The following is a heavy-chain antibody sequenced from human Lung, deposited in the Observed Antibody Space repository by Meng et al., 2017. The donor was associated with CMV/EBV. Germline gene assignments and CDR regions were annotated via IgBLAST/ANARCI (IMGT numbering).Heavy chain of an antibody. Sequence: VRLLESGPGLAKPSQTLSLTCTVSGGSISSVSYYWSWIRQPAGKGLEWIGRIYTSGSTNYNPSLKSRVTISVDTSKNQFSLKLSSVTAADTAVYYCASSMATITFAFDYWGQGTLVTVSS. D-gene: IGHD5-24*01. CDR1: GGSISSVSYY. CDR3: ASSMATITFAFDY. CDR2: IYTSGST. V-gene: IGHV4-61*02. J-gene: IGHJ4*02.